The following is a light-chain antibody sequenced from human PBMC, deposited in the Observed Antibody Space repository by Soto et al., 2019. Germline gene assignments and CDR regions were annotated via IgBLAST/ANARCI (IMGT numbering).Light chain of an antibody. Sequence: DLQMTQSPSSLSASVGDRVTITCQASQDIDNYLNWYQQKPGKAPKFLIYDASNLESGVPSRFSGSGSGTEFTFTISSLQPEDIATYYCQQYDNLPLTFGGGTKVEIK. J-gene: IGKJ4*01. V-gene: IGKV1-33*01. CDR2: DAS. CDR3: QQYDNLPLT. CDR1: QDIDNY.